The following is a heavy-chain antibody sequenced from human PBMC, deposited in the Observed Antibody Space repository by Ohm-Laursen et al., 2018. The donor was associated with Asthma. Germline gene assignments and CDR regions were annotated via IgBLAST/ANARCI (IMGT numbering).Heavy chain of an antibody. J-gene: IGHJ4*02. CDR3: ARHSAGPNY. CDR1: GGSLSSGTYW. V-gene: IGHV4-39*01. D-gene: IGHD6-13*01. Sequence: SVTLSLTCTLSGGSLSSGTYWWGWIRQPTGMGLEWIGSSSYSGSTYYTPPLRGRVTISVDTSKNQFSLKLTSLTAADTAVYYCARHSAGPNYWGLGALVTVSS. CDR2: SSYSGST.